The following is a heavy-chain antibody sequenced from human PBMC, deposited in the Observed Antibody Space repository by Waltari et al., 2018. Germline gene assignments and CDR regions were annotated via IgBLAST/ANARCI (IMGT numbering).Heavy chain of an antibody. D-gene: IGHD6-19*01. CDR2: IYWNDDK. V-gene: IGHV2-5*01. J-gene: IGHJ4*02. CDR1: GFSLSTSVVS. Sequence: QITLKESGPTLVKPTQTLTLTCTFSGFSLSTSVVSVGWIRQPPGKSLEWLAVIYWNDDKRYSPLLKSRLTITQDTSKNQVVLTMTNMDTVDTATYYCAHIHDSRGWYDRMTPPHFDYWGQGTLATVSS. CDR3: AHIHDSRGWYDRMTPPHFDY.